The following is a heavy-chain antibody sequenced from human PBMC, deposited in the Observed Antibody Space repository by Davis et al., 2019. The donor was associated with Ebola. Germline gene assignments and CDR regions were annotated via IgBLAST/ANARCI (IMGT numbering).Heavy chain of an antibody. J-gene: IGHJ4*02. CDR1: GGSTSTYF. V-gene: IGHV4-59*01. Sequence: PSETLSLTCTVYGGSTSTYFCRWIRYPPGTGLEWIGYIYYSGTTHYNTSLKSRVTISVDTSKNQFSLKLNSVTAADTAVYYCARSGHSGSYWGADYWDQGTVVTVSS. CDR2: IYYSGTT. CDR3: ARSGHSGSYWGADY. D-gene: IGHD1-26*01.